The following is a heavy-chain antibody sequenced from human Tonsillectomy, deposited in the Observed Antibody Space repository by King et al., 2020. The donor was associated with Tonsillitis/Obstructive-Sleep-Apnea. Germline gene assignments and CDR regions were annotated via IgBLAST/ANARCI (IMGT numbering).Heavy chain of an antibody. CDR2: INHSGST. D-gene: IGHD3-3*01. Sequence: VQLQQWGAGLSKPSETLSLTCAVYGGSFSGYYWSWIRQPPGKGLEWIGEINHSGSTNYNPSLKSRVTISVDTSKNQFSLKLSSVTAADTAVYYCARGRITIFGVVINYYYGMDVWGQGTTVTVSS. CDR1: GGSFSGYY. CDR3: ARGRITIFGVVINYYYGMDV. J-gene: IGHJ6*02. V-gene: IGHV4-34*01.